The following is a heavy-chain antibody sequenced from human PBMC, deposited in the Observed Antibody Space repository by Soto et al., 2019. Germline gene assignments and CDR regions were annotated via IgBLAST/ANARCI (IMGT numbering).Heavy chain of an antibody. V-gene: IGHV3-15*01. CDR2: IKSKTDGGTT. Sequence: GGSLRLSCAASGFTFSNAWMSWVRQAPGKGLEWVGRIKSKTDGGTTDYAAPVKGRFTISRDDSKNTLYLQMNSLKTEDTAVYYCTTESFWGIVVVPAAVRYFDYWGQGTLVTVSS. CDR3: TTESFWGIVVVPAAVRYFDY. D-gene: IGHD2-2*01. CDR1: GFTFSNAW. J-gene: IGHJ4*02.